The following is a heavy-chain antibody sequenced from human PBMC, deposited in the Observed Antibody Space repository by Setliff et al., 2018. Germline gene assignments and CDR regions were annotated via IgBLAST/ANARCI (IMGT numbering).Heavy chain of an antibody. CDR2: IYYSGST. CDR1: GGSISSGGYY. Sequence: SETLSLTCTVSGGSISSGGYYWSWIRQHPGKGLEWIGYIYYSGSTYYNPSLKSRVTISVDKSKNQFSLKLGSVTAADTAVYYCARDRRDYGAMGYWGQGTLVTVSS. V-gene: IGHV4-31*03. J-gene: IGHJ4*02. CDR3: ARDRRDYGAMGY. D-gene: IGHD4-17*01.